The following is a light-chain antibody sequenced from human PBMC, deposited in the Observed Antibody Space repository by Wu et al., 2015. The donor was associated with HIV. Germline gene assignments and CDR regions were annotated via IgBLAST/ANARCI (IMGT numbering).Light chain of an antibody. CDR1: QSVSSF. J-gene: IGKJ1*01. CDR3: QKYHSAPWT. CDR2: AAS. V-gene: IGKV1-39*01. Sequence: DIQMTQSPSSLSASLGDRVTITCRASQSVSSFLNWYQQKPGKAPKLLIYAASRLQSGVPSRFSGSGSGTDFTLTISSLQPDDFATYYCQKYHSAPWTFGQGTKVDI.